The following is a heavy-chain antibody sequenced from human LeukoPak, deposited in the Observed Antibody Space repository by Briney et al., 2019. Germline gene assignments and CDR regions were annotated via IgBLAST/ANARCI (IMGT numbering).Heavy chain of an antibody. CDR1: GYTFTSFY. CDR2: INPSGGRT. V-gene: IGHV1-46*01. J-gene: IGHJ4*02. Sequence: GASVKVSCKASGYTFTSFYMYWVRQAPGQGLEWMGMINPSGGRTTYAQRFQGRVTITADESTSTAYMELSSLRSEDTAVYYCARRARPQAPFDYWGQGTLVTVSS. CDR3: ARRARPQAPFDY. D-gene: IGHD6-6*01.